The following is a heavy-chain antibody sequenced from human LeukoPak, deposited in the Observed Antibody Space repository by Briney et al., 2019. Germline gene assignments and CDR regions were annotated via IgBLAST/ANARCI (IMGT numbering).Heavy chain of an antibody. V-gene: IGHV4-34*01. Sequence: SETLSLTCGVSGGSLSGYFWNWIRQPPGQGLEYIGEVNHGGATIVNPSLQSRVTISVDTSRNQFSLRLSSVTAADTAVYYCARGRENYYGGSGYAFGRYFDYWAQGTLVTVSP. CDR1: GGSLSGYF. D-gene: IGHD3-22*01. CDR3: ARGRENYYGGSGYAFGRYFDY. CDR2: VNHGGAT. J-gene: IGHJ4*02.